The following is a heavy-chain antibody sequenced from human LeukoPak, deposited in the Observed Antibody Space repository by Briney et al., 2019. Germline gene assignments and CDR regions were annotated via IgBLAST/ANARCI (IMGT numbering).Heavy chain of an antibody. V-gene: IGHV3-30*02. CDR1: GFTFSRYG. CDR2: IRYDGSNE. D-gene: IGHD3-22*01. CDR3: ARASSGYYPVDY. J-gene: IGHJ4*02. Sequence: GGSLRLSCAASGFTFSRYGMHWVRQAPGKGLEWVTFIRYDGSNEKYADSVKGRFTISRDNSKNTLYLQMNSLRAEDTAVYYCARASSGYYPVDYWGQGTLVTVSS.